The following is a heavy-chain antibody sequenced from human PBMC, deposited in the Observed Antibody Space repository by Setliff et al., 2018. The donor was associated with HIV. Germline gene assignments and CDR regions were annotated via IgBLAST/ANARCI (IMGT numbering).Heavy chain of an antibody. CDR2: MSDYNRNT. CDR1: GYSFTSFG. V-gene: IGHV1-18*01. J-gene: IGHJ4*02. CDR3: AREFPGGTKGFDY. Sequence: ASVKVSCKASGYSFTSFGISWVRQAPGQGLEWVGWMSDYNRNTEHAEKFRGRVTLTKDISTSTAYMELRSLRLDDTAVYYCAREFPGGTKGFDYWGQGTLVTVSS. D-gene: IGHD1-1*01.